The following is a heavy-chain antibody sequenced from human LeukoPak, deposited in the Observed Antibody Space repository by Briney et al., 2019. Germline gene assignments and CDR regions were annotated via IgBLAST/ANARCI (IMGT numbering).Heavy chain of an antibody. V-gene: IGHV4-30-4*08. CDR2: IYYSGST. D-gene: IGHD3-3*01. CDR1: GGSISSGDYY. J-gene: IGHJ3*02. Sequence: SQTLSLTCTVSGGSISSGDYYWSWIRQPPGKGLEWIGYIYYSGSTYYNPSLKSRVTISVDTSNNQFSLKRSSVTAADTAVYYCARDRITIETRAFDIWGQGTMVTVSS. CDR3: ARDRITIETRAFDI.